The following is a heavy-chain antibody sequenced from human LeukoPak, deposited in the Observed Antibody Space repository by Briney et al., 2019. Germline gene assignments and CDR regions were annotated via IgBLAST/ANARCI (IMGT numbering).Heavy chain of an antibody. D-gene: IGHD1-7*01. CDR1: GYSFTNYH. J-gene: IGHJ4*02. Sequence: ASVKVSCHTSGYSFTNYHMHWVRLAPGQGLEWMGHIYPNTGGTSYAQRFQGRVTMTSDTSVSTVYMELSSLISDDTAAYYCARENWYYDYRGQGTLVTVSS. CDR3: ARENWYYDY. CDR2: IYPNTGGT. V-gene: IGHV1-2*06.